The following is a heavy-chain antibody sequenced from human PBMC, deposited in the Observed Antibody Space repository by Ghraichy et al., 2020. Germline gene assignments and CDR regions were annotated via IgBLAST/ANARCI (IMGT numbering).Heavy chain of an antibody. J-gene: IGHJ6*02. V-gene: IGHV3-13*01. CDR2: IGTAGDT. D-gene: IGHD2-2*01. CDR3: ARGYCSSTSCYGSYYYYGMDV. Sequence: GSLRLSCAASGFTFSSYDMHWVRQATGKGLEWVSAIGTAGDTYYPGSVKGRFTISRENAKNSLYLQMNSLRAGDMAVYYCARGYCSSTSCYGSYYYYGMDVWGQGTTVTVSS. CDR1: GFTFSSYD.